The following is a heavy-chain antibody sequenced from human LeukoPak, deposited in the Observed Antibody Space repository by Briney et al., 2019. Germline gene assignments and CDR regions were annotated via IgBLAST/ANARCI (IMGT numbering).Heavy chain of an antibody. V-gene: IGHV1-18*01. CDR3: AGSAPGTPLGGYYYYMDV. J-gene: IGHJ6*03. Sequence: ASVKVSCKASGYTFTSYDINWVRQAPGQGLEWMGWISVYNGNTNYAQEVQGRVTMTTDTSTSTAYMELRSLRSDDTAVYYCAGSAPGTPLGGYYYYMDVWGKGTTVTVSS. D-gene: IGHD1/OR15-1a*01. CDR2: ISVYNGNT. CDR1: GYTFTSYD.